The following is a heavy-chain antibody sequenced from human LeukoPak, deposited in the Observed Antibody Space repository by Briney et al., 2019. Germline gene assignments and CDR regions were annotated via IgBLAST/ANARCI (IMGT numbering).Heavy chain of an antibody. CDR1: GFTFSSYG. J-gene: IGHJ5*02. Sequence: QTGGSLRLSCAASGFTFSSYGMHWVRQTPGKGLEWVAFIRFDGSNKYYADSGKGRFTISRGNSKNTLYRQMDSLRAEDTAVYYCAKGDNWNDWFDPWGQGTLVTVSS. CDR2: IRFDGSNK. V-gene: IGHV3-30*02. D-gene: IGHD1-20*01. CDR3: AKGDNWNDWFDP.